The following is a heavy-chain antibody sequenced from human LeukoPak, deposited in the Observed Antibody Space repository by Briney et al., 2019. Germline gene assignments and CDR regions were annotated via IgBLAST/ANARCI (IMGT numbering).Heavy chain of an antibody. CDR2: MSGSGGST. Sequence: GGSLRLSCAASGFTFSSYAMGWVSQAPGKGLEWVSAMSGSGGSTYYTDSVKGRFTISRDNSKNTLYLQMNSLRAEDTAVYYCAKPRSYSSGWYGGFFDYWGQGTLVTVSS. J-gene: IGHJ4*02. CDR1: GFTFSSYA. D-gene: IGHD6-19*01. CDR3: AKPRSYSSGWYGGFFDY. V-gene: IGHV3-23*01.